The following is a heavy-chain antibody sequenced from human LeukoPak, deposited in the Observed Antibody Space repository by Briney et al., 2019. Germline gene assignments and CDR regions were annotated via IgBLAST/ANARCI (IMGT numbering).Heavy chain of an antibody. CDR3: AKPTRGSGGSFLIDC. CDR1: GFSFSSYG. Sequence: GRSLRLSCAASGFSFSSYGMHWVRQSPGKGLEWVAVIWNDGSSKYYVDSVKGRFTISRDNSKNTLYLQMDSLRGDDTAVHYCAKPTRGSGGSFLIDCWGQGTLVTVSS. CDR2: IWNDGSSK. D-gene: IGHD2-15*01. V-gene: IGHV3-33*06. J-gene: IGHJ4*02.